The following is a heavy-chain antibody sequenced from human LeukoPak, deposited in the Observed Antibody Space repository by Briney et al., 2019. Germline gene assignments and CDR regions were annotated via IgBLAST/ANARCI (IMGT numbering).Heavy chain of an antibody. V-gene: IGHV2-5*02. Sequence: SGPTLVNPTQTLTLTCTFSGFSLSTSGVGVGWIRQPPGKALEWLALISWDDDKRYSPSLKSRLTITKDTSKNQVVLTMTNMDPVDTATYYCAHTYCSGGSCYSDFGAFDIWGQGTMVTVSS. CDR3: AHTYCSGGSCYSDFGAFDI. J-gene: IGHJ3*02. D-gene: IGHD2-15*01. CDR1: GFSLSTSGVG. CDR2: ISWDDDK.